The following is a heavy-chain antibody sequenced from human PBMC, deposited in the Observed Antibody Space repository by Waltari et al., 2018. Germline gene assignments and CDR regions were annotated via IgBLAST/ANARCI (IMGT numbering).Heavy chain of an antibody. J-gene: IGHJ4*02. Sequence: EVQLVESGGGLVQPGGSLRLSCAASGFTFSSYWTSWVRQAPGQGLEWVASINEDGSEKKYVDSVKGRFTISRDNAKNSLYLQMNSLRVEDTAFYFCARGAWGLDYWGQGTLVTVSS. D-gene: IGHD7-27*01. V-gene: IGHV3-7*01. CDR3: ARGAWGLDY. CDR1: GFTFSSYW. CDR2: INEDGSEK.